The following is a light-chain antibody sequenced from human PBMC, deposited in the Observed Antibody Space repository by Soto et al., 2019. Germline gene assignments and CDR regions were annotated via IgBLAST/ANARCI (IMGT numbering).Light chain of an antibody. CDR2: AAS. CDR1: QDVSTW. J-gene: IGKJ1*01. Sequence: DIQMTQSPSSVSASVGDRVTITCRANQDVSTWLAWYQQKPGKAPKLLIYAASSLHSVVPSRFSGRGSGTEFTLTINRLQPVDFAVYYCQQSNNFTWTFVPGTKVEVK. V-gene: IGKV1-12*02. CDR3: QQSNNFTWT.